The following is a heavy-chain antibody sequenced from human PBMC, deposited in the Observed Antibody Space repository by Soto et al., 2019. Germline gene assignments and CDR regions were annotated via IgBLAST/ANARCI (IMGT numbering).Heavy chain of an antibody. CDR2: ISWNSGSI. D-gene: IGHD3-10*01. V-gene: IGHV3-9*01. CDR1: GFTFDDYA. Sequence: EVQLVESGGGLVQPGRSLRLSCAASGFTFDDYAMHWVRQAPGKGLEWVSGISWNSGSIGYADSVKGRFTISRDNAKNSLYLQMNSLRAEDTALYYCAKGAMRFGVFDPWGQGTLVTVSS. CDR3: AKGAMRFGVFDP. J-gene: IGHJ5*02.